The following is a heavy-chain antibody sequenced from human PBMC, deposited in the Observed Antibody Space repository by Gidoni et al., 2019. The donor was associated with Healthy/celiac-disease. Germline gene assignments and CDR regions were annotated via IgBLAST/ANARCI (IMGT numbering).Heavy chain of an antibody. CDR1: GGSFSGYY. CDR2: IKPSGST. J-gene: IGHJ6*02. CDR3: ARRSSSGTYYYYGMDV. D-gene: IGHD6-13*01. V-gene: IGHV4-34*01. Sequence: QVPLQQWGAGLLQPSETLSLTCAVDGGSFSGYYWSWIRQPPGKGLEWIGEIKPSGSTNYHPYIKSRVTISVDTSKNQFALKLRSGPAADTAVDYCARRSSSGTYYYYGMDVWGQGTTVTVSS.